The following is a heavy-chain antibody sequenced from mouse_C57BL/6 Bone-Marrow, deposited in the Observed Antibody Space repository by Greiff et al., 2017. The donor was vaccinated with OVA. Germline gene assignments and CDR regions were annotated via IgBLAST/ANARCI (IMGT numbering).Heavy chain of an antibody. CDR2: IRSKSNNYAT. CDR3: VRHDVYWYFDV. V-gene: IGHV10-1*01. J-gene: IGHJ1*03. Sequence: EVMLVESGGGLVQPKGSLKLSCAASGLSFNTYAMNWVRQAPGKGLEWVARIRSKSNNYATYYADSVKDRFTISRDDSESMLYLQMNNLKTEDTAMYYCVRHDVYWYFDVWGTGTTVTVSS. CDR1: GLSFNTYA. D-gene: IGHD2-3*01.